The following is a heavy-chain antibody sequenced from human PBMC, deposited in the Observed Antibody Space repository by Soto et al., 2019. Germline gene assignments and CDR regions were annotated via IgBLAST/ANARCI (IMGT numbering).Heavy chain of an antibody. J-gene: IGHJ4*02. CDR1: GGSISSYY. V-gene: IGHV4-59*01. CDR2: IYYSGST. CDR3: ARDRGTYSGYRLYYFDY. D-gene: IGHD5-12*01. Sequence: SETLSLTCTVSGGSISSYYWSWIRQPPGKGLEWIGYIYYSGSTNYNPSLKSRVTISVDTSKNQFSLKLSSVTAADTAVYYCARDRGTYSGYRLYYFDYWGQGTLVTV.